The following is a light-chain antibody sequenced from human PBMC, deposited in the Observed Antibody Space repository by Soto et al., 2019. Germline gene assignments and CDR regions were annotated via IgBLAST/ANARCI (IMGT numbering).Light chain of an antibody. V-gene: IGKV3-11*01. CDR2: DAS. CDR3: QQRSNWPSPT. Sequence: EIVLTQSPATLSLSPGERATLSCRASQSVNSYFAWYQQKPGQAPRLLIYDASNRATGIPARFSGSVSGTDFTLSISSLEPEDFAVYYCQQRSNWPSPTFGGGTKVEIK. J-gene: IGKJ4*01. CDR1: QSVNSY.